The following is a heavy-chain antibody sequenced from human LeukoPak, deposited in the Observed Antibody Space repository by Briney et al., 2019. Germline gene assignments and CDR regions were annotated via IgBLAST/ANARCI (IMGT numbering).Heavy chain of an antibody. CDR1: GFTVSSNY. CDR3: GRVAPQGSSTYYAFDL. CDR2: VYGGGST. D-gene: IGHD2-21*01. V-gene: IGHV3-53*01. Sequence: GGSLRLSCAASGFTVSSNYMNWVRQAPGKGMEWVSIVYGGGSTYYTDSVKGGFTTSRDNADNTLDLQMKSLRAEDTAVYYCGRVAPQGSSTYYAFDLWGQGAVVTVSS. J-gene: IGHJ3*01.